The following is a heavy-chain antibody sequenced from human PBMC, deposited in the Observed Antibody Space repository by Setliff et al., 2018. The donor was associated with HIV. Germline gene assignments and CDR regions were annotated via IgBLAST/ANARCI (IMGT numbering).Heavy chain of an antibody. J-gene: IGHJ6*03. CDR3: ARAREMATINYYYNYLDV. V-gene: IGHV1-69*13. D-gene: IGHD5-12*01. CDR1: GGSFKTYA. CDR2: IIPIFGTA. Sequence: SVKVSCKASGGSFKTYAINWVRQAPGQGLEWMGGIIPIFGTATYAQKLQGRVTITADESTNTAYMELRSLRSDDTAVYYCARAREMATINYYYNYLDVWGKGTTVTVS.